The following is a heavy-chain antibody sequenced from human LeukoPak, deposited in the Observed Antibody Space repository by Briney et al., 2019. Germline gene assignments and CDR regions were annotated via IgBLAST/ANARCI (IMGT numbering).Heavy chain of an antibody. V-gene: IGHV3-74*01. D-gene: IGHD4-11*01. CDR3: ARDRALYSNYDYYYYGMDV. J-gene: IGHJ6*02. CDR1: GFTFSSYW. CDR2: INSDGSST. Sequence: GGSLRLSCAASGFTFSSYWMHWVRQAPGKGLVWVSRINSDGSSTSYADSVKGRFTISRDNAKNTLYLQMNSLRAEDTAVYYCARDRALYSNYDYYYYGMDVWGQGTTVTVSS.